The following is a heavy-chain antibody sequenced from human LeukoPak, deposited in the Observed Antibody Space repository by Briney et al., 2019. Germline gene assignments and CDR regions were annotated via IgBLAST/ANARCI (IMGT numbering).Heavy chain of an antibody. Sequence: VASVKVSCKASGYTFTGYYMHWVRQAPGQGLEWMGWINPNSGGTNYAQKFQGRVTMTRDTSISTAYMELSRLRSDDTAVYYCARGVSDYYGSGSPKRYYMDVWGKGTTVTVSS. CDR3: ARGVSDYYGSGSPKRYYMDV. V-gene: IGHV1-2*02. CDR2: INPNSGGT. CDR1: GYTFTGYY. D-gene: IGHD3-10*01. J-gene: IGHJ6*03.